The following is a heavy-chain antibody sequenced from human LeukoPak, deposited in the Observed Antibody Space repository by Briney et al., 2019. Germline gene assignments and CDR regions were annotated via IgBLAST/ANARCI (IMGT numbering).Heavy chain of an antibody. D-gene: IGHD2-2*01. J-gene: IGHJ6*02. V-gene: IGHV3-21*01. CDR3: ARVLSFGVPAGKTFYYYYGMDV. CDR2: ISSSSSYI. CDR1: GFTFSSYS. Sequence: GGSLRLSCAASGFTFSSYSMNWVRQAPGGGLEWVSSISSSSSYIYYADSVKGRFTISRDNAKNPLYLQMNSLRAEDTAVYYCARVLSFGVPAGKTFYYYYGMDVWGQGNTVTVFS.